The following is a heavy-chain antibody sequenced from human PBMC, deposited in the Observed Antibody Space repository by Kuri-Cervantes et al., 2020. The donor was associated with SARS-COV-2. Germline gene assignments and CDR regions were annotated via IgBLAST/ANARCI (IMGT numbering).Heavy chain of an antibody. J-gene: IGHJ5*02. V-gene: IGHV1-69*04. Sequence: SVKVSCKASGGTFSSYTISWVRQAPGQGLEWMGRIIPILGIANYAQKFQGRVTITADKSTSTAYMELSSLRSEDTAVYYCARERGLRGWFDPWGQGTLVTVSS. CDR1: GGTFSSYT. CDR3: ARERGLRGWFDP. CDR2: IIPILGIA.